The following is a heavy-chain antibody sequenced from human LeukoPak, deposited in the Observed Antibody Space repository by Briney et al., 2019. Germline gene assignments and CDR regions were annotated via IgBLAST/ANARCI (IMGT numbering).Heavy chain of an antibody. D-gene: IGHD3-10*01. V-gene: IGHV1-8*03. CDR3: ARTITIHAFDI. J-gene: IGHJ3*02. Sequence: ASVKVSCKASGYTFTSYDINWVRQATGQGLEWMGWMNPNSGNTGYAQKFQSRVTITRNTSISTAYMELSSLRSEDTAVYYCARTITIHAFDIWGQGTMVTVSS. CDR2: MNPNSGNT. CDR1: GYTFTSYD.